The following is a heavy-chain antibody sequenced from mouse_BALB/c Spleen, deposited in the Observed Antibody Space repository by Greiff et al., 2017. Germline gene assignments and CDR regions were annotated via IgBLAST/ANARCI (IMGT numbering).Heavy chain of an antibody. V-gene: IGHV7-1*02. D-gene: IGHD1-1*01. Sequence: EVQVVESGGGLVQPGGSLRLSCATSGFTFSDFYMEWVRQPPGKRLEWIAASRNKANDYTTEYSASVKGRFIVSRDTSQSILYLQMNALRAEDTAIYYCARAYYYGSSAWFAYWGQGTLVTVSA. J-gene: IGHJ3*01. CDR2: SRNKANDYTT. CDR1: GFTFSDFY. CDR3: ARAYYYGSSAWFAY.